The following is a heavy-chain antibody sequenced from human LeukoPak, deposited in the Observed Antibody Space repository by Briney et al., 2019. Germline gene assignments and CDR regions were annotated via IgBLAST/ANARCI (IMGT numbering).Heavy chain of an antibody. V-gene: IGHV3-11*06. CDR1: GFTFSDYY. D-gene: IGHD5-12*01. CDR3: ARYSARATTYYFDY. CDR2: ISSSSSYT. J-gene: IGHJ4*02. Sequence: GGSLRLSCAASGFTFSDYYMSWIRQTPGKGLEWVSYISSSSSYTNYADSVKGRFTISRDNAKNSLYLQMNSLRAEDTAAYYCARYSARATTYYFDYWGQGTLVTVSS.